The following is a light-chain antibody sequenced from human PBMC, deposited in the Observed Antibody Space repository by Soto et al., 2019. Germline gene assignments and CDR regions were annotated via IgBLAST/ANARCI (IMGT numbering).Light chain of an antibody. CDR3: QQYGNAPFT. CDR1: QSVSSSY. CDR2: GAS. V-gene: IGKV3-20*01. Sequence: EIVLTQSPGPLSFSPGERATLTCRASQSVSSSYLAWFQQKPGQAPRLLIYGASSRATGIPDRFSGSGSGTDFTLTISRLEPEDFAVYYCQQYGNAPFTFGPGTKGDIK. J-gene: IGKJ3*01.